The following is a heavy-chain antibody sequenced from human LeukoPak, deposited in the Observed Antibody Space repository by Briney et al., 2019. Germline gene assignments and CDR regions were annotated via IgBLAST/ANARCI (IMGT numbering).Heavy chain of an antibody. CDR3: ARGLAQFENPLDL. CDR2: ISYDGSEK. CDR1: GFRFDDYA. J-gene: IGHJ4*02. Sequence: PGGSLRLSCAASGFRFDDYAMHWVRQAPGKGLEWVAVISYDGSEKIYADSMRGRFTISRDNTKDTLSLQIKSLRIDDTAVYCCARGLAQFENPLDLWGQGTLVTVSS. D-gene: IGHD3-9*01. V-gene: IGHV3-30*04.